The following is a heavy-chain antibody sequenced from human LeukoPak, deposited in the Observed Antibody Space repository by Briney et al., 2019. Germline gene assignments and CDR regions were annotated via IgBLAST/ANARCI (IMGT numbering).Heavy chain of an antibody. V-gene: IGHV3-9*01. J-gene: IGHJ6*03. Sequence: GGSLRLSCAASRFTFDDYAMHWVRHAPGKGLEWVSGISWNSGSIVYADSVKGRFTISRDNAKNSLYLQMNSLRAEDTALYYCAKGRLLYYMDVWGKGTTVTVSS. CDR1: RFTFDDYA. CDR3: AKGRLLYYMDV. D-gene: IGHD3-22*01. CDR2: ISWNSGSI.